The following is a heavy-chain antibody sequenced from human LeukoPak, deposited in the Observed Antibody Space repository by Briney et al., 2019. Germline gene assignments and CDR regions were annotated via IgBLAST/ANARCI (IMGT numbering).Heavy chain of an antibody. J-gene: IGHJ5*02. D-gene: IGHD3-3*01. CDR2: IYPSGGST. CDR1: GYTFTSYY. Sequence: ASVKVSCKASGYTFTSYYMHWVRQAPGQGLEWMGIIYPSGGSTSYAQRFQGRVTMTRDMSTSTVYMELSSLRSEDTAVYYCAAIFGELTNWFDPWGQGTLVTVSS. CDR3: AAIFGELTNWFDP. V-gene: IGHV1-46*01.